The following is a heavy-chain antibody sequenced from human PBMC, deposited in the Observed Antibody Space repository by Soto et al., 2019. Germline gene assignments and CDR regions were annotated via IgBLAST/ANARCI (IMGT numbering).Heavy chain of an antibody. V-gene: IGHV3-30*18. Sequence: PGWSLRLSCAPSVFTFIIYGIHWVRQAPGKGLEWVAVISYDGSNKYYADSVKGRFTISRDNSKNTLYLKMNSLRAADTAVYYCAKPWIQLWEYFDYWGQGTLVTVSS. CDR1: VFTFIIYG. J-gene: IGHJ4*02. CDR2: ISYDGSNK. CDR3: AKPWIQLWEYFDY. D-gene: IGHD5-18*01.